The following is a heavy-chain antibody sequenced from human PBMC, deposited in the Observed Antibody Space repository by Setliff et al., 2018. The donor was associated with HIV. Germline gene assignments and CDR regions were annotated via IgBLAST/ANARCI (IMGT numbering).Heavy chain of an antibody. CDR3: ARQGDYHILTGYYSGPHDAFDI. D-gene: IGHD3-9*01. CDR1: EYSFTNNW. CDR2: IYPGDSDT. J-gene: IGHJ3*02. Sequence: GESLKISCKGSEYSFTNNWIGWVRQMPGKGLGWMGIIYPGDSDTRYSPSFQGQVTISADKSISTAYLQWSSLKASDTAMYYCARQGDYHILTGYYSGPHDAFDIWGQGTMVTGSS. V-gene: IGHV5-51*01.